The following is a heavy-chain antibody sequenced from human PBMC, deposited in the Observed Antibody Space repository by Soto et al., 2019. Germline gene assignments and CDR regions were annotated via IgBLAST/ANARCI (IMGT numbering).Heavy chain of an antibody. CDR3: ASSDYGDLIDAFDI. J-gene: IGHJ3*02. V-gene: IGHV4-34*01. CDR2: INHSGST. CDR1: GGSFSGYY. Sequence: LALTCAVYGGSFSGYYWSWIRQPPGKGLEWIGEINHSGSTNYNPSLKSRVTISVDTSKNQFSLKLSSVTAADTAVYYCASSDYGDLIDAFDIWGQGTMVTVSS. D-gene: IGHD4-17*01.